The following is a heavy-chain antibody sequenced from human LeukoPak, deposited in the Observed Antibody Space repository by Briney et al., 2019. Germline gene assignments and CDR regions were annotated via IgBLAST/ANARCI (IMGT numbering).Heavy chain of an antibody. Sequence: LRLSCAASGFTFSDYYMSWIRQPPGKGLEWIGSIYYSGSTYYNPSLKSRVTISVDTSKNQFSLKLSSVTAADTAVYYCARVGTGGLEGHFDYWGQGTLVTVSS. CDR3: ARVGTGGLEGHFDY. CDR1: GFTFSDYY. V-gene: IGHV4-38-2*01. D-gene: IGHD2-8*02. CDR2: IYYSGST. J-gene: IGHJ4*02.